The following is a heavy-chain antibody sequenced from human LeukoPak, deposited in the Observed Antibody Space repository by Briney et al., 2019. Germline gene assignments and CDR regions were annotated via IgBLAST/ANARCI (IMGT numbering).Heavy chain of an antibody. CDR2: ISSDGSNK. V-gene: IGHV3-30-3*01. CDR3: ARDGYDSSGYRMGADYYYGMDV. CDR1: GFTFSNFA. Sequence: GGSLRLSCAASGFTFSNFAMHWVRQAPGKGLEWVALISSDGSNKYYVDSVKGRFTISRDNSKNTLYLQMNSLRGEDTAVYYCARDGYDSSGYRMGADYYYGMDVWGQGTTVTVSS. J-gene: IGHJ6*02. D-gene: IGHD3-22*01.